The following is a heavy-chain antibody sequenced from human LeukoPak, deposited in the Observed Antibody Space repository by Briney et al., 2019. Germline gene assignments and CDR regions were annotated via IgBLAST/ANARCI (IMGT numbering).Heavy chain of an antibody. CDR2: IWYDGSNK. CDR3: ARGLTYDRSGNLFDY. V-gene: IGHV3-33*01. CDR1: GFTFSSYG. Sequence: PGRSLRLSCAASGFTFSSYGMHWVRQAPGKGLEWVAVIWYDGSNKYYTDSVKGRFTISRDNSKNTLYLQMNSLRAEDTAVYYCARGLTYDRSGNLFDYWGQGTLVTVSS. D-gene: IGHD3-22*01. J-gene: IGHJ4*02.